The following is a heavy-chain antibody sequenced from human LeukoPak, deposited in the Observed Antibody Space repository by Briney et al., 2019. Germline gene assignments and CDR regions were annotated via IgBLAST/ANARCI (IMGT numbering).Heavy chain of an antibody. CDR2: IYYSGST. J-gene: IGHJ4*02. Sequence: SETLSLTCTVSGDFISSYYWSWIRQPPGKGLEWIGYIYYSGSTNYNSSLKSRVTISVDTSKNQFSLKLSSVTAADTAVYYCARHSPAVWIFDYWGQGTLVTVSS. V-gene: IGHV4-59*08. D-gene: IGHD6-13*01. CDR1: GDFISSYY. CDR3: ARHSPAVWIFDY.